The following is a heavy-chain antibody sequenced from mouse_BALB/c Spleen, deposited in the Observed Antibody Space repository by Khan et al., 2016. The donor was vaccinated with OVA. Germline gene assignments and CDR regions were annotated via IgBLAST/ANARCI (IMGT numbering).Heavy chain of an antibody. CDR3: ARDTTATPY. Sequence: QVQLKESGPGLVAPSQSLSITCTVSGFSLTSYCVHWVRQPPGQGLEWLGIICAGGGTTYNSPLMSRLSISKDNSKSQVFLKMNSLQTDDTAMYYCARDTTATPYWGQGTLVTVSA. V-gene: IGHV2-9*02. CDR2: ICAGGGT. J-gene: IGHJ3*01. D-gene: IGHD1-2*01. CDR1: GFSLTSYC.